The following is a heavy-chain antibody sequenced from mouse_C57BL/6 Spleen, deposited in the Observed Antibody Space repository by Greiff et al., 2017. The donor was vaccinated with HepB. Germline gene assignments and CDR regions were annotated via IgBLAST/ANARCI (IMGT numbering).Heavy chain of an antibody. V-gene: IGHV1-50*01. Sequence: QVQLKQPGAELVKPGASVKLSCKASGYTFTSYWMQWVKQRPGQGLEWIGEIDPSDSYTNYNQKFKGKATLTVDTSSSTAYMQLSSLTSEDSAVYYCARRGGNYGDYFDYWGQGTTLTVSS. J-gene: IGHJ2*01. CDR3: ARRGGNYGDYFDY. CDR1: GYTFTSYW. D-gene: IGHD2-1*01. CDR2: IDPSDSYT.